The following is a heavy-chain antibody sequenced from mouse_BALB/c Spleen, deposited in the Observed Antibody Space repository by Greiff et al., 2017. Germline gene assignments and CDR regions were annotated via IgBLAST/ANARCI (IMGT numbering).Heavy chain of an antibody. D-gene: IGHD2-4*01. J-gene: IGHJ3*01. V-gene: IGHV5-4*02. Sequence: EVQLVESGGGLVKPGGSLKLSCAASGFTFSDYYMYWVRQTPEKRLEWVATISDGGSYTYYPDSVKGRFTISRDNAKNNLYLQMSSLKSEDTAMYYCARDHYDYSWFAYWGQGTLVTVSA. CDR3: ARDHYDYSWFAY. CDR1: GFTFSDYY. CDR2: ISDGGSYT.